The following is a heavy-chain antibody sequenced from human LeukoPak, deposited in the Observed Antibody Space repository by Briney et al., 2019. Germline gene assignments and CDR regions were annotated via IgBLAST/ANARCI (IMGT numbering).Heavy chain of an antibody. CDR3: TTDWVSSDYGY. Sequence: PGGSLRLSCAASGFSFTNAWMSWVRQAPGKGLEWVGRIKSKTDGGTTDYAAPVKGRFTISRDDSKNTLYLQMNSLKTEDTAVYYCTTDWVSSDYGYWGQGTLVIVSS. V-gene: IGHV3-15*01. D-gene: IGHD4-17*01. CDR2: IKSKTDGGTT. J-gene: IGHJ4*02. CDR1: GFSFTNAW.